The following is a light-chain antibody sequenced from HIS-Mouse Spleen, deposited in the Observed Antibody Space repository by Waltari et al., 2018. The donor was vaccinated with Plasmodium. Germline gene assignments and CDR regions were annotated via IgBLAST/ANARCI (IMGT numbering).Light chain of an antibody. V-gene: IGLV3-25*03. CDR2: KDS. CDR1: ALPKQY. J-gene: IGLJ3*02. Sequence: SYELTQPPSVSVSPGQTARITCSGDALPKQYAYWSQQKPGQAPLLVIYKDSERPSGIPERFSGSSSGTTVTLTISGVQAEDEADYYCQSADSSGTPNWVFGGGTKLTVL. CDR3: QSADSSGTPNWV.